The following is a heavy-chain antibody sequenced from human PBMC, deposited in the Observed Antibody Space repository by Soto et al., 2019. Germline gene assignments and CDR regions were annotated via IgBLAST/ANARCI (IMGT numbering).Heavy chain of an antibody. CDR3: ANWEGIDY. Sequence: QVQLVESGGGVVQPGRSLRLSCAASGFTFSSYGMHWVRQAPGKGLEWVAVISHDGSNKYYADSVKGRFTISRDNSKNTLYLQMNSLRAEDTAVYYCANWEGIDYWGQGTLVTFSA. V-gene: IGHV3-30*18. CDR2: ISHDGSNK. D-gene: IGHD1-26*01. CDR1: GFTFSSYG. J-gene: IGHJ4*02.